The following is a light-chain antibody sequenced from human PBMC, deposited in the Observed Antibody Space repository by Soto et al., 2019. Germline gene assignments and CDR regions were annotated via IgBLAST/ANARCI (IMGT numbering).Light chain of an antibody. Sequence: DIQMTQSPSSLSAFVGDRVTITCQASQDITNFLNWYQQKSGKAPKLLIYAASNLETGVPSRFSGGGSGTDFTFTISSLQPEDIATCYCQQYDLFPWTFGQGTKVEIK. J-gene: IGKJ1*01. CDR1: QDITNF. CDR3: QQYDLFPWT. CDR2: AAS. V-gene: IGKV1-33*01.